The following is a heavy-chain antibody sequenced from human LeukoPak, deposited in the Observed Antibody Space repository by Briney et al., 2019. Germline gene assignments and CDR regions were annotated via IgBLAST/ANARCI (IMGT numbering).Heavy chain of an antibody. CDR2: FYYSGNT. D-gene: IGHD6-13*01. CDR3: ARLVVSSWYHEVLRGRDY. Sequence: SETLSLTCTVSGGSISSRPYSWGWIRQPPGKGLEWLGSFYYSGNTYYKPSLKSRVTISVDTSKNQFSLRLSSVTAADTAVYYCARLVVSSWYHEVLRGRDYWGQGTLVTVSS. J-gene: IGHJ4*02. CDR1: GGSISSRPYS. V-gene: IGHV4-39*01.